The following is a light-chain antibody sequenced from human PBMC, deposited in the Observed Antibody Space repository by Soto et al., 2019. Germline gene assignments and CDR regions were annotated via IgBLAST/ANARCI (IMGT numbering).Light chain of an antibody. CDR3: QQRSNWPLT. CDR2: DAS. J-gene: IGKJ4*01. V-gene: IGKV3-11*01. CDR1: QSVSSY. Sequence: EIVLTQSPATLSLSPGERATLSCRASQSVSSYLAWYQQKPGQAPRLLIYDASNRATGIPARFSGSGSGTDFPVTSSSLEPEDFAVYYCQQRSNWPLTFGGGTKVEIK.